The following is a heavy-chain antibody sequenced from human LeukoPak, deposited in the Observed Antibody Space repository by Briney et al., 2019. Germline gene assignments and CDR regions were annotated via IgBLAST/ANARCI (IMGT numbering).Heavy chain of an antibody. V-gene: IGHV3-7*01. CDR3: ARDASGSFYDY. CDR1: GFTFDDYA. D-gene: IGHD1-26*01. CDR2: INRDGSEK. J-gene: IGHJ4*02. Sequence: GGSLRLSCAASGFTFDDYAMHWVRQAPGKGLEWVANINRDGSEKYYVDSVKGRFTISRDNAKNSLYLQMVSLRAEDTAMYYCARDASGSFYDYWGQGTLVTVSS.